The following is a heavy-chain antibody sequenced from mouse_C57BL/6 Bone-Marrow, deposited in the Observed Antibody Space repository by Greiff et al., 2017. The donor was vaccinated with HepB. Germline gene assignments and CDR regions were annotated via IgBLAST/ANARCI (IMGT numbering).Heavy chain of an antibody. CDR2: ISYDGSN. Sequence: EVKLQESGPGLVKPSQSLSLTCSVTGYSITSGYYWNWIRQFPGNKLEWMGYISYDGSNNYNPSLKNRISITRYTSKNQFFLKLNSVTTEDTATYYCASGGCPWFAYWGQGTLVTVSA. J-gene: IGHJ3*01. V-gene: IGHV3-6*01. CDR1: GYSITSGYY. CDR3: ASGGCPWFAY.